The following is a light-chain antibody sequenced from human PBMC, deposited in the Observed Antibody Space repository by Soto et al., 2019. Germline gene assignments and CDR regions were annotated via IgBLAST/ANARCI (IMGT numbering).Light chain of an antibody. J-gene: IGKJ1*01. V-gene: IGKV3D-20*02. Sequence: EIVLTQSPGTMSLSPVARDTLSCRSSQSVSNNYLAWYQQKPGQATRLLIYDTSDRATGIPARFSGSGSGTDFTLNISSLEPEDFAVFYCQQRSVWPWTFGQGT. CDR3: QQRSVWPWT. CDR1: QSVSNNY. CDR2: DTS.